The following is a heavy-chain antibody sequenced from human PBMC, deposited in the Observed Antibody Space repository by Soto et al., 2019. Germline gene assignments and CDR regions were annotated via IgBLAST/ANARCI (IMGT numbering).Heavy chain of an antibody. CDR1: GYTFTSYY. D-gene: IGHD4-17*01. J-gene: IGHJ3*02. CDR2: INPSGGST. CDR3: ARGDYGSDAFDI. Sequence: QVQLVQSGAEVKKPGASVKVSCNASGYTFTSYYMHWVRQAPGQGLEWMGIINPSGGSTSYAQKFRGRVTMTRDTSTSTVDMELSSLRSEDTAVYYCARGDYGSDAFDIWGQGTMVTVSS. V-gene: IGHV1-46*01.